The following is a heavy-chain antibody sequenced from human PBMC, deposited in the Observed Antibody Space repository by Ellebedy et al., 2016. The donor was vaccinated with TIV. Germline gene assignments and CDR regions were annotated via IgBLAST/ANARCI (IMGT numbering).Heavy chain of an antibody. CDR2: IKQDASEK. CDR1: GFTFSSYW. Sequence: GESLKISXAASGFTFSSYWMSWVRQAPGKGLEWVANIKQDASEKYYVDSVKGRFTISRDNAKNSLYLQMNSLRAEDTAVYYCARERMVRGVTYSAYHGMDVWGQGTTVTVSS. D-gene: IGHD3-10*01. J-gene: IGHJ6*02. V-gene: IGHV3-7*01. CDR3: ARERMVRGVTYSAYHGMDV.